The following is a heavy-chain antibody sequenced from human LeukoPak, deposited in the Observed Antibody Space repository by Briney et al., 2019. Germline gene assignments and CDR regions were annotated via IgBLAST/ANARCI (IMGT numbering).Heavy chain of an antibody. Sequence: GGSLRLSCAASGFTFSSYAMHWVRQSLGKGLEWVAVMSYDGFNKYYADSVKGRFTISRDNSKNTLYLQMNSLGAEDTAVYYCAKTKGYSYGYYFDYWGQGTLVTVSS. CDR2: MSYDGFNK. CDR3: AKTKGYSYGYYFDY. D-gene: IGHD5-18*01. CDR1: GFTFSSYA. V-gene: IGHV3-30*18. J-gene: IGHJ4*02.